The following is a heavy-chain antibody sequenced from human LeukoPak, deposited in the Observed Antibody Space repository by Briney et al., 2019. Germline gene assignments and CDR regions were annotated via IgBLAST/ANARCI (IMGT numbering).Heavy chain of an antibody. CDR3: ARASLDHAMDYFDY. Sequence: SETLSLTCTVSGVSISSTSHAWGWSRQPPGKGLEWLGNIYNSGSSNYSPSLKSRVTISVDTSKNQFSLKLSSVTAANTAVYYCARASLDHAMDYFDYWGQGTLVTVSS. D-gene: IGHD5-18*01. J-gene: IGHJ4*02. CDR2: IYNSGSS. V-gene: IGHV4-39*07. CDR1: GVSISSTSHA.